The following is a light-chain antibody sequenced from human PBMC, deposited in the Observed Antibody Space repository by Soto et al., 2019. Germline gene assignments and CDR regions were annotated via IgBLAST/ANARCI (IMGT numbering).Light chain of an antibody. Sequence: EIHMTQSPSSLSASVGDRVTLTCRASHTIATYLNWYQQKAGRVPEVLIYGTSTLQPGVPSRFTGSGYGTDFTLTINNVQPEDFATYYCQQFYYYPHTFXQGTRTEIK. CDR1: HTIATY. CDR3: QQFYYYPHT. V-gene: IGKV1-39*01. CDR2: GTS. J-gene: IGKJ5*01.